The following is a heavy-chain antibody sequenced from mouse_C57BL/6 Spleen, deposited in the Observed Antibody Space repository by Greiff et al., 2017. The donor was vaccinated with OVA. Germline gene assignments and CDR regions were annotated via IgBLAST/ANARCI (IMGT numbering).Heavy chain of an antibody. Sequence: EVNVVESGEGLVKPGGSLKLSCAASGFTFSSYAMSWVRQTPEKRLEWVAYISNGGGSTYYPDTVKGRFTISRDNAKNTLYLQMSRLKSEDTAMYYCARHKGYSNYVSWFAYWGQGTLVTVSA. CDR2: ISNGGGST. CDR3: ARHKGYSNYVSWFAY. V-gene: IGHV5-12*01. D-gene: IGHD2-5*01. J-gene: IGHJ3*01. CDR1: GFTFSSYA.